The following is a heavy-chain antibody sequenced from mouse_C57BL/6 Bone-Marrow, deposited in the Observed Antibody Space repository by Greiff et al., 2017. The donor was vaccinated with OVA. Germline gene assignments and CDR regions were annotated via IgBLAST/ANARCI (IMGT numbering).Heavy chain of an antibody. CDR3: ARRYYGSSYSFAY. J-gene: IGHJ3*01. D-gene: IGHD1-1*01. CDR2: IYPRSGNT. V-gene: IGHV1-81*01. CDR1: GYTFTSYG. Sequence: VKLMESGAELARPGASVKLSCKASGYTFTSYGISWVKQRTGQGLEWIGEIYPRSGNTYYNEKFKGKATLTADKSSSTAYMELRSLTSEDSAVYFCARRYYGSSYSFAYWGQGTLVTVSA.